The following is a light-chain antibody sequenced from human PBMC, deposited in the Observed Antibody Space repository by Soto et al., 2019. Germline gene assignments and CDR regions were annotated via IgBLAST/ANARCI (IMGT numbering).Light chain of an antibody. CDR1: SSDVGGYNY. CDR3: SSYTSSSTLVV. J-gene: IGLJ2*01. Sequence: QSVLTQPASVSGSPGQSITISCTGTSSDVGGYNYVSWYQQHPGKAPKLMIYDVSNRPSGVSNRFSGSKSVNTASLTISGLQAEDGADYYCSSYTSSSTLVVFGGGTKLTVL. CDR2: DVS. V-gene: IGLV2-14*01.